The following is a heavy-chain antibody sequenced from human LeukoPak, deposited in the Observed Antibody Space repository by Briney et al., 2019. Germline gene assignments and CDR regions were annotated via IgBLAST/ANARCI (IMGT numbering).Heavy chain of an antibody. D-gene: IGHD3-3*01. Sequence: GGSLRLSCAASGFTFSSYAMSWVRQAPGKGLEWVSAISGSGGSTYYADSVKGRFTISRDNSKNTLYLQMNSLRAEDRAVYYCAKDRPRFLEWLLETETDAFDIWGQGTMVTVSS. V-gene: IGHV3-23*01. CDR3: AKDRPRFLEWLLETETDAFDI. CDR1: GFTFSSYA. CDR2: ISGSGGST. J-gene: IGHJ3*02.